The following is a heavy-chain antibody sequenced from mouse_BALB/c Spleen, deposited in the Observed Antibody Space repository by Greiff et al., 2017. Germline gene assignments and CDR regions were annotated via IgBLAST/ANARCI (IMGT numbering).Heavy chain of an antibody. CDR1: GFTFTDYY. CDR2: IRNKANGYTT. V-gene: IGHV7-3*02. Sequence: EVQRVESGGGLVQPGGSLRLSCATSGFTFTDYYMSWVRQPPGKALEWLGFIRNKANGYTTEYSASVKGRFTISRDNSQSILYLQMNTLRAEDSATYYCARDRYDGYFDVWGAGTTVTVSS. D-gene: IGHD2-14*01. J-gene: IGHJ1*01. CDR3: ARDRYDGYFDV.